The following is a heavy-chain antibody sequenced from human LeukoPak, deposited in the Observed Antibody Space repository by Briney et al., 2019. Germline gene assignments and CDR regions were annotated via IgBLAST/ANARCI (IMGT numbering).Heavy chain of an antibody. J-gene: IGHJ4*02. CDR1: GFTFSSYS. D-gene: IGHD6-13*01. CDR2: ISSSSSTI. V-gene: IGHV3-48*02. Sequence: PGGSLRLSCAASGFTFSSYSMNWVRQAPGKGLEWVSYISSSSSTIYYADSVKGRSTISRDNAKNSLYLQMNSLRDEDTAVYYCARSSSSSSGTIDYWGQGTLVTVSS. CDR3: ARSSSSSSGTIDY.